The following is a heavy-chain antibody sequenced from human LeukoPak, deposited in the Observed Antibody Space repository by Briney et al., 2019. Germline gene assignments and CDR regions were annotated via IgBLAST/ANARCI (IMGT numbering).Heavy chain of an antibody. V-gene: IGHV1-69*04. CDR2: IIPILGIA. D-gene: IGHD6-6*01. Sequence: ASVKVSCKASGGTFSSYIISWVRQAPGQGLEWMGRIIPILGIANYAQKFQGRVTITADESTSTAYMELSSLRSEDTAVYYCARDSPIAAADYWGQGTLVTVSS. CDR1: GGTFSSYI. J-gene: IGHJ4*02. CDR3: ARDSPIAAADY.